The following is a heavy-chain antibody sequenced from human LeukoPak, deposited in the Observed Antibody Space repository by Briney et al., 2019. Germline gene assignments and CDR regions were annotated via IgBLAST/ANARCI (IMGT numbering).Heavy chain of an antibody. CDR1: GYSFTSYW. J-gene: IGHJ3*02. CDR2: IYPGDSDT. D-gene: IGHD3-10*01. CDR3: ARAGGSLLWFGELSGPNDAFDI. Sequence: GESLKISCKGSGYSFTSYWIGWVRQMPGKGLEWMGMIYPGDSDTRYSPSFQGQVTISADKSISTAYLQWSSLKASDTAMYYCARAGGSLLWFGELSGPNDAFDIWGQGTMVTVSS. V-gene: IGHV5-51*01.